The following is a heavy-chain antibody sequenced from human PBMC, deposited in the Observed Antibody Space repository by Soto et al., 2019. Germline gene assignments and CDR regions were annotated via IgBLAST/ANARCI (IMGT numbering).Heavy chain of an antibody. CDR2: IYHSGST. D-gene: IGHD3-10*01. Sequence: PSETLSLTCAVSGGSISSGGYSWSWIRQPPGKGLEWIGYIYHSGSTYYNPSLKSRVTTSVDRSKNQFSLKLSSVTAADTAVYYCARSHYYGSGSSKILNWFDPWGQGTLVTVSS. CDR1: GGSISSGGYS. V-gene: IGHV4-30-2*01. J-gene: IGHJ5*02. CDR3: ARSHYYGSGSSKILNWFDP.